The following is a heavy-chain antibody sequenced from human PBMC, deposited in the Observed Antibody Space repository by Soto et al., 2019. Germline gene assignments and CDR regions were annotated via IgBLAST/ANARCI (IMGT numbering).Heavy chain of an antibody. Sequence: GGSLRLSCVISRLTFSNYALNWVRQAPGKGLEWVSSISGSGDTTYYADSVKGRFTISRDNSKNTLYLQMNSLRAEDTAVYYCARDRNAVEYGSGFFDPWGQGTLVTVSS. CDR1: RLTFSNYA. CDR3: ARDRNAVEYGSGFFDP. V-gene: IGHV3-23*01. CDR2: ISGSGDTT. J-gene: IGHJ5*02. D-gene: IGHD3-10*01.